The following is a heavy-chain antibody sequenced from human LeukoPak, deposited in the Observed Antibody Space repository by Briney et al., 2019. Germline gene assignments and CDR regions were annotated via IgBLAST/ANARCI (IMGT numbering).Heavy chain of an antibody. CDR2: IIPIFGTA. V-gene: IGHV1-69*13. CDR3: ARDRVGATNWFDP. J-gene: IGHJ5*02. CDR1: GGTFSSYA. D-gene: IGHD1-26*01. Sequence: SVKLSCKASGGTFSSYAISWVRQTPGQGLEWMGGIIPIFGTANYAQKFQGRVTITADESTSTAYMELCSLRSEDTAVYYCARDRVGATNWFDPWGRGTLVTVSS.